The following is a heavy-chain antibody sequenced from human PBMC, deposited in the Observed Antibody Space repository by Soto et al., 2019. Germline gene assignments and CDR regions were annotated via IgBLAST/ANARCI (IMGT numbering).Heavy chain of an antibody. V-gene: IGHV3-23*01. J-gene: IGHJ3*02. CDR1: GFPFSSNA. Sequence: EVQLLESGGGLVQPGGSLRLSCAVSGFPFSSNARSWVPQPLGRGLEWVSAISGSGGSTYYAASVKGRFTISRDNSKNTLYLQMNSLRAEDTAVYYCAKVWFGNAFDIWGQGTMVTVSS. CDR2: ISGSGGST. D-gene: IGHD3-10*01. CDR3: AKVWFGNAFDI.